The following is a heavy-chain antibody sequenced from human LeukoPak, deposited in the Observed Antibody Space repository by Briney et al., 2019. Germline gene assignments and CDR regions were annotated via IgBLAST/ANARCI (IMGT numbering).Heavy chain of an antibody. CDR3: ARVYYSSSYDYWYFDL. CDR2: IYYSGST. CDR1: GGSISSYY. D-gene: IGHD6-13*01. J-gene: IGHJ2*01. V-gene: IGHV4-59*01. Sequence: TSETLSLTCTVSGGSISSYYWSWIRQPPGKGLEWIGYIYYSGSTNYNPSLKSRVTISVDTSKNQFSLKLSSVTAADTAVYYCARVYYSSSYDYWYFDLWGRGTLVTVFS.